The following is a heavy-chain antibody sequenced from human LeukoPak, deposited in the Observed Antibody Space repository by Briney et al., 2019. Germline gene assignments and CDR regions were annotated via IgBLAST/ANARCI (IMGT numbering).Heavy chain of an antibody. D-gene: IGHD2-2*01. Sequence: PGGSLRLSCAASGFTFSSYWMSWVRQAPGKGLEWVANIKQDASEKYYVDSVKGRFTISRDNAKNSLYLQMNSLRAEDTAVYYCARLGPDGVVVPAATYFDYWGQGTLVTVSS. J-gene: IGHJ4*02. CDR3: ARLGPDGVVVPAATYFDY. V-gene: IGHV3-7*01. CDR1: GFTFSSYW. CDR2: IKQDASEK.